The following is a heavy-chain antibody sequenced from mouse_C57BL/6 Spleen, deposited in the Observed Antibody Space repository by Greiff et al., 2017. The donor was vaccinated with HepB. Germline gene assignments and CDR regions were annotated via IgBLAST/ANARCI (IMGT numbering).Heavy chain of an antibody. D-gene: IGHD3-2*02. CDR3: ARPWQLRLQGAMDY. V-gene: IGHV1-55*01. CDR1: GYTFTSYW. J-gene: IGHJ4*01. Sequence: VQLQQPGAELVKPGASVKMSCKASGYTFTSYWITWVKQRPGQGLEWIGDIYPGSGSTNYNEKFKSKATLTVDTSSSTAYMQLSSLTSEDSAVYYCARPWQLRLQGAMDYWGQGTSVTVSS. CDR2: IYPGSGST.